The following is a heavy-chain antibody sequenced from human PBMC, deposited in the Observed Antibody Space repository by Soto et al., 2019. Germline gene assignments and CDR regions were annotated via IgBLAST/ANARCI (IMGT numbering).Heavy chain of an antibody. D-gene: IGHD2-15*01. V-gene: IGHV4-39*02. CDR1: GGSINSHNYY. CDR2: IYYDGST. Sequence: PSGPPSLTWTVSGGSINSHNYYWAWMRQPPGKGLAWIASIYYDGSTYYNSFLKSRVSISVDTSKNHFSLKLSSVTAADTAVYYCAKVVVAATRHTVFDSWGQGTLVTVSS. CDR3: AKVVVAATRHTVFDS. J-gene: IGHJ4*02.